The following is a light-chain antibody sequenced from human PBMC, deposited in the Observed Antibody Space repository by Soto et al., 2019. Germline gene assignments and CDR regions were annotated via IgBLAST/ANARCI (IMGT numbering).Light chain of an antibody. CDR3: QQYGSSPRT. CDR2: YLS. CDR1: QSVSSTY. V-gene: IGKV3-20*01. Sequence: EIVLTQSPGTLSLSPGESATLSCRASQSVSSTYLAWYQQKPGQAPRLLIYYLSRRTTGIPDRFSPSGSGTDFTLTISRLEPEDFAVYYCQQYGSSPRTFGQGTKLEI. J-gene: IGKJ2*02.